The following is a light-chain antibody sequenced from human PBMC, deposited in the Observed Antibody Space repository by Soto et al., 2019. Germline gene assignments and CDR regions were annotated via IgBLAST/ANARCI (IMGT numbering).Light chain of an antibody. CDR3: PQSYSTPWT. CDR1: QSISSY. Sequence: DIQMTQSPSSLSASVGDRVTITCRASQSISSYLNWYQQKPGKAPKLLIYAASSLQSGVPSRFSGSGSGTDFTLTISILQPEDFATYYCPQSYSTPWTFGQGTKVEIK. V-gene: IGKV1-39*01. J-gene: IGKJ1*01. CDR2: AAS.